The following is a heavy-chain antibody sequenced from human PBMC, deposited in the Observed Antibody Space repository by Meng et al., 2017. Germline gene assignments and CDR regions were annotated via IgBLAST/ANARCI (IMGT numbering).Heavy chain of an antibody. J-gene: IGHJ6*02. Sequence: SETLSLTCTVSGGSISSYYWSWIRQPPGKGLEWMGYIYYSGSTNYNPSLKSRVTISVDTSKNQFSLKLSSVTAADTAVYYCARGSSGYYYKEYGMDVWGQGTTVTVSS. D-gene: IGHD6-19*01. CDR3: ARGSSGYYYKEYGMDV. V-gene: IGHV4-59*01. CDR2: IYYSGST. CDR1: GGSISSYY.